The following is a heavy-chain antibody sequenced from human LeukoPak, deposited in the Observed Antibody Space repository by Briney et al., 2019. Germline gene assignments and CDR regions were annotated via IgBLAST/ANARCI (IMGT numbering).Heavy chain of an antibody. D-gene: IGHD3-22*01. V-gene: IGHV1-69*04. CDR3: ARGMIMIVVDTLAPISLFDS. CDR2: IIPILVIA. Sequence: GAAVMFSSTASAVTFTIYAIRWVRQARGQGRAWMGRIIPILVIANYAQKFQGRVTITSDKTTSTLYIKLSRVRCEDTTASLFARGMIMIVVDTLAPISLFDSWGQGSQVTVSS. CDR1: AVTFTIYA. J-gene: IGHJ4*02.